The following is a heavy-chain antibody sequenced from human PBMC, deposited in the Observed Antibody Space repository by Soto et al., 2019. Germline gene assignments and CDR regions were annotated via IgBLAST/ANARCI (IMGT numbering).Heavy chain of an antibody. CDR1: GGSISSYY. CDR3: ASSLDYGDYRPYYYYYMDV. CDR2: IYYSEST. V-gene: IGHV4-59*08. J-gene: IGHJ6*03. D-gene: IGHD4-17*01. Sequence: SETLSLTCTVSGGSISSYYWSWIRQPPGKGLEWIGYIYYSESTNYNPTLKSRVTISVDTSKNQFSLKLSSVTAADTAVYYCASSLDYGDYRPYYYYYMDVWGKGTTVTVSS.